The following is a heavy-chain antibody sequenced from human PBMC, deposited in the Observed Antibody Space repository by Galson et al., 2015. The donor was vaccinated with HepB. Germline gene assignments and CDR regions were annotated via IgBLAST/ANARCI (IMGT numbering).Heavy chain of an antibody. CDR1: GFTFSSYA. D-gene: IGHD3-10*01. CDR2: ISYDGSNK. Sequence: SLRLSCAASGFTFSSYAMHWVRQAPGKGLEWVAVISYDGSNKYYADSVKGRFTISRDNSKNTLYLQMNSLRAEGTAVYYCARDYYGSGSYYNVPLGYWGQGTLVTVSS. V-gene: IGHV3-30-3*01. J-gene: IGHJ4*02. CDR3: ARDYYGSGSYYNVPLGY.